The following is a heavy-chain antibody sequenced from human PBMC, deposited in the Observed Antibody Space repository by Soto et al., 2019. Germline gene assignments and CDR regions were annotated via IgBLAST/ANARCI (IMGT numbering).Heavy chain of an antibody. V-gene: IGHV3-30*18. Sequence: GGSLRHSREASGFTFSTYGMHWVRPAPGKGLELVPVISNEGSYKYYHESVKGRFTISRDNYKNTLFLQMNSLSAAETAVYYCAKAAARGFDYWGQGTQVTVSS. CDR2: ISNEGSYK. CDR1: GFTFSTYG. J-gene: IGHJ4*02. CDR3: AKAAARGFDY. D-gene: IGHD6-6*01.